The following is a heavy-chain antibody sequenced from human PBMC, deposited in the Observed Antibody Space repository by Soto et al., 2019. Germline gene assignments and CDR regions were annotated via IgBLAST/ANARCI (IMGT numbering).Heavy chain of an antibody. J-gene: IGHJ3*02. Sequence: GESLKISCKGSGDTFASHWIAWVRQMPGKGLELMGLIYPADSDTRYSPSFEGQVTISVDKSISTAYLQWSSLRASDTAMYYCVRPQAKEMGTIRGAFDIWGQGTKVTVSS. D-gene: IGHD3-10*01. CDR1: GDTFASHW. V-gene: IGHV5-51*01. CDR2: IYPADSDT. CDR3: VRPQAKEMGTIRGAFDI.